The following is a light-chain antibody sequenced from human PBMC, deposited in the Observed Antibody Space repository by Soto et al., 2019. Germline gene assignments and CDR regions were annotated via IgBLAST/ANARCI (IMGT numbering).Light chain of an antibody. CDR2: GAS. V-gene: IGKV3-15*01. CDR3: QQYNNWPRT. J-gene: IGKJ1*01. CDR1: QSVSSN. Sequence: EIVMTQSPATLSVSPGERATLSCGASQSVSSNLAWYQQKPGQAPRLLFYGASTRATGIPARFSGSGSGTEFTLTISSLQSEDFAVYYCQQYNNWPRTFGQGTKVDI.